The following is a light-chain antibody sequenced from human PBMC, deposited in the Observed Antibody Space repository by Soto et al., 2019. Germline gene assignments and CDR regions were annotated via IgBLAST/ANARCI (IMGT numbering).Light chain of an antibody. CDR2: AAS. CDR1: QSISSY. J-gene: IGKJ2*03. V-gene: IGKV1-39*01. CDR3: QQSYSTPLG. Sequence: DIQMTQSPSSLSASVGDRVTITCRASQSISSYLNWYQQKPGKAPKLLIYAASSLQSGVPSRFSCSGSGTDFTLTISSLQPEDFATYYCQQSYSTPLGFGQGTKLEIK.